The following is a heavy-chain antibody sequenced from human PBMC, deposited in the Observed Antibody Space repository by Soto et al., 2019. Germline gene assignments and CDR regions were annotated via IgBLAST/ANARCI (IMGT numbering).Heavy chain of an antibody. V-gene: IGHV1-18*04. D-gene: IGHD3-22*01. Sequence: QVQLVQSGAEVKKPGASVKVSCKASGYTFTSYGISWVRQAPGQGLEWMGWISAYNGNTNYAQKLQGRVTMTTDTSTSTAYMEMRSLRSDVTAVYYCARDRRYYYDSSGYIDYWGPGTLVTVSS. CDR2: ISAYNGNT. J-gene: IGHJ4*02. CDR3: ARDRRYYYDSSGYIDY. CDR1: GYTFTSYG.